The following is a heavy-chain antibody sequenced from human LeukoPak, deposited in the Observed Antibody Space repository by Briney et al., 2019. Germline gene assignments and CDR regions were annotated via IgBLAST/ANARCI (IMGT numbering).Heavy chain of an antibody. CDR1: GFTFSSYA. Sequence: GGSLRLSCAASGFTFSSYAMSWVRQAPGKGLEWVSAISGSGGSTYYADSVKGRFTISRDNSKNTLYLQMNSLRAEDTAVYYWAKDLKWLGTRGDYWGQGTLVTVSS. CDR3: AKDLKWLGTRGDY. D-gene: IGHD6-19*01. CDR2: ISGSGGST. J-gene: IGHJ4*02. V-gene: IGHV3-23*01.